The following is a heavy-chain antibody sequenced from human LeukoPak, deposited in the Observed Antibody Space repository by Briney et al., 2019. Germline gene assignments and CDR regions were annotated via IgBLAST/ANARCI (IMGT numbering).Heavy chain of an antibody. J-gene: IGHJ6*02. D-gene: IGHD3-10*01. CDR2: IYTSGST. CDR3: ARDRVPYYYYGMDV. Sequence: SETLSLTCTVSGGSISSYYWSWIRQPAGKGLEWIGRIYTSGSTNYNPSLKGRVTLSVDTSKNQFSLKLSSVTAADTAVYYCARDRVPYYYYGMDVWGQGTTVTVSS. V-gene: IGHV4-4*07. CDR1: GGSISSYY.